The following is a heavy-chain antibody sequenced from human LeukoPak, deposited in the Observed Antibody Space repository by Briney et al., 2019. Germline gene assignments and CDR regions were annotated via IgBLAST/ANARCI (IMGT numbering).Heavy chain of an antibody. Sequence: SETLSLTCTASGGPVGSGTYCWSWIRQPPGKTLEWIGYICDSGSTNYNPSLKSRVTISVDKSKNQFSLKLSSVTAADTAVYYCASFRVAGYSSGWTHRWGQGTLVTVSS. V-gene: IGHV4-61*01. J-gene: IGHJ4*02. CDR3: ASFRVAGYSSGWTHR. CDR2: ICDSGST. D-gene: IGHD6-19*01. CDR1: GGPVGSGTYC.